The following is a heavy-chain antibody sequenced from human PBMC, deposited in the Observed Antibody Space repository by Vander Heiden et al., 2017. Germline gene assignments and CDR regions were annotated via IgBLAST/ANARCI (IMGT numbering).Heavy chain of an antibody. J-gene: IGHJ2*01. Sequence: QLQLHESGPGLVKPSETLSLTCTVSGGSINNRNYYWGWIRQPPGKGLEWIGSINYSGTTYYNPSLKSRLIISVDTSKNEFSLKLSSVTAADTAVYYCARDIPSGVFDPWGRGTLVTVSS. CDR3: ARDIPSGVFDP. CDR2: INYSGTT. D-gene: IGHD2-15*01. V-gene: IGHV4-39*01. CDR1: GGSINNRNYY.